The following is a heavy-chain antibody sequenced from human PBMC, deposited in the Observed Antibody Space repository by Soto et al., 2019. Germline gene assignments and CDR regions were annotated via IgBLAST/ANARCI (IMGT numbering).Heavy chain of an antibody. CDR3: VRDRGYSYGELFDY. J-gene: IGHJ4*02. Sequence: QVQLVQSGAEVKKPGASVKVSCKASGYPLTSYGISWVRQAPGQGLEWIGWVSLDNGNTNYARKVQGRVAMTTDTSTRTAYMEVRSLRSDDTAVYYCVRDRGYSYGELFDYWGQGTLVTVSS. D-gene: IGHD5-18*01. CDR1: GYPLTSYG. V-gene: IGHV1-18*04. CDR2: VSLDNGNT.